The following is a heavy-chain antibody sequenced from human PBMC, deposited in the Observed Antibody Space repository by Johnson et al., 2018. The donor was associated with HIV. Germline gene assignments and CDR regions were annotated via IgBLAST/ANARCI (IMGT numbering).Heavy chain of an antibody. CDR3: AKDLGIVGAVHRTFDI. J-gene: IGHJ3*02. Sequence: QVQLVESGGGVVQPGKSLTLSCVASGLSFSNFGIHWVRQAPGKGPEWVAVISFDGSQKYYTDSVKGRFTISRDNSKNTLYLQMNSLRAEDTAVYYCAKDLGIVGAVHRTFDIWGQGTMVTVSS. CDR1: GLSFSNFG. D-gene: IGHD1-26*01. CDR2: ISFDGSQK. V-gene: IGHV3-30*18.